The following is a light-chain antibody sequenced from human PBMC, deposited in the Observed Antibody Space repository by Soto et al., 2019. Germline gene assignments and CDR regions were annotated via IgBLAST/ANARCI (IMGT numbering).Light chain of an antibody. CDR2: AAS. V-gene: IGKV1-39*01. Sequence: DIQMPHSSSSLSASVVDRVTITCRASQSISSYLNWYQQKPGKAPKLLIYAASSLQSGVPSRFSGSGSGTDFTLTISSLQPEDFATYYCQQSYSTTITFGQGTRLEIK. CDR1: QSISSY. J-gene: IGKJ5*01. CDR3: QQSYSTTIT.